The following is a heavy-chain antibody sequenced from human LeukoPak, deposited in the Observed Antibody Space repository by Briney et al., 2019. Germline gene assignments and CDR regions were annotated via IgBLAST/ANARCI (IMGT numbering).Heavy chain of an antibody. CDR1: GFTFSSYW. CDR2: IKQDGSEK. D-gene: IGHD3-16*02. V-gene: IGHV3-7*03. J-gene: IGHJ4*02. CDR3: ARGMTDYVWGSYPAKDY. Sequence: GGSLRLSCAASGFTFSSYWMSWVRQAPGKGLEWVANIKQDGSEKYYVDSVKGRFTISRDNSKNILYLQMNSLRAEDTAVYYCARGMTDYVWGSYPAKDYWGQGTLVIVSS.